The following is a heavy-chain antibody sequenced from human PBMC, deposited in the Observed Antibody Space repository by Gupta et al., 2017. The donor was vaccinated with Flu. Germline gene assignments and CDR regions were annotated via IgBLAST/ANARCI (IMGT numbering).Heavy chain of an antibody. CDR1: GGSISSGGYY. D-gene: IGHD2-15*01. Sequence: QVQLQESGPGLVKPSQTLSLTCTVSGGSISSGGYYRSRLRQHPGKGLGWVGYIYYSGSNYYDPSLKSRVTISVDTSKNQFSLKLSSVTAADTAVYYCARVRGYCSSGSCHGPFDIWGQGTMVTVSS. CDR3: ARVRGYCSSGSCHGPFDI. CDR2: IYYSGSN. J-gene: IGHJ3*02. V-gene: IGHV4-31*03.